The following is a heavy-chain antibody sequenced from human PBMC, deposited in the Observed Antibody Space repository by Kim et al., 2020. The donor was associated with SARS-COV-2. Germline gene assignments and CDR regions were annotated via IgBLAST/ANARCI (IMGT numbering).Heavy chain of an antibody. V-gene: IGHV3-33*01. D-gene: IGHD2-2*01. J-gene: IGHJ4*02. CDR3: ARDRSSTSCDY. Sequence: GGSLRLSCAASGFTFSSYGMHWVRQAPGKGLEWVAVIWYDGSNKYYADSVKGRFTISRDNSKNTLYLQMNSLRAEDTAVYYCARDRSSTSCDYWGQGTLVTVSS. CDR2: IWYDGSNK. CDR1: GFTFSSYG.